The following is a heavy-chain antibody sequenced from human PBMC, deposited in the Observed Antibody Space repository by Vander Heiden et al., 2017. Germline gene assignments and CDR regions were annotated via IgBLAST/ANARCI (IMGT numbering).Heavy chain of an antibody. CDR3: ARDADYGEYH. CDR2: ISSSSSTI. Sequence: EFQLLEPGGGLVQPGGSLRLSCAASGFTFISDSMNWVRQAPGKGLEWVSYISSSSSTIYYADSVKGRFTISRDNAKTSLYLQMNSLRAEDTAVYYCARDADYGEYHWGQGTLVTVSS. CDR1: GFTFISDS. V-gene: IGHV3-48*01. D-gene: IGHD4-17*01. J-gene: IGHJ5*02.